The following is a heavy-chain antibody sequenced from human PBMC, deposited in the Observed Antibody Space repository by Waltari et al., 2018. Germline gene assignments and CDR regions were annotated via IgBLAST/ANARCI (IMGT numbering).Heavy chain of an antibody. CDR2: IYTSGST. CDR1: GGSISSYY. CDR3: ARGAPSGYCSSTSCQHWFDP. V-gene: IGHV4-4*07. J-gene: IGHJ5*02. Sequence: QVQLQESGPGLVKPSETLSLTCTVSGGSISSYYWSWIRQPAGKGLEWIGRIYTSGSTNYNPSLNSRVTISVDKSKNQFSLKLSSVTAADTAVYYCARGAPSGYCSSTSCQHWFDPWGQGTLVTVSS. D-gene: IGHD2-2*01.